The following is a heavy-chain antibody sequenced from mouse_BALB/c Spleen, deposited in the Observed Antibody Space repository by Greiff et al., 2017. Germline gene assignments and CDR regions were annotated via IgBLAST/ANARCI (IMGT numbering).Heavy chain of an antibody. CDR1: GFTFSSYG. D-gene: IGHD1-2*01. V-gene: IGHV5-6-3*01. CDR3: ARDAAATLFDY. J-gene: IGHJ2*01. CDR2: INSNGGST. Sequence: EVQLVESGGGLVQPGGSLKLSCAASGFTFSSYGMSWVRQTPDKRLELVATINSNGGSTYYPDSVKGRFTISRDNAKNTLYLQMSSLKSEDTAMYYCARDAAATLFDYWGQGTTLTVSS.